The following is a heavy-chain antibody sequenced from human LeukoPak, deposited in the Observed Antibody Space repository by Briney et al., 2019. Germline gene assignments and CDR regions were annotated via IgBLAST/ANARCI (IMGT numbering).Heavy chain of an antibody. D-gene: IGHD2-15*01. CDR2: ISYDGSNK. V-gene: IGHV3-30*04. Sequence: GRSLRLSCGASGFTFSSYAMHWVRQAPGKGLEWVAVISYDGSNKYYADSVKGRFTISRDNSKNTLYLQMNSLRAEDTAVYYCARAGCSGGSCLFDYWGQGTLVTVSS. CDR3: ARAGCSGGSCLFDY. J-gene: IGHJ4*02. CDR1: GFTFSSYA.